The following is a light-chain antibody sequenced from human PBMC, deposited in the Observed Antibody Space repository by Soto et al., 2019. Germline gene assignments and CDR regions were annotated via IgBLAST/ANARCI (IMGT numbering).Light chain of an antibody. J-gene: IGLJ2*01. CDR2: DNN. CDR3: GTWDSSLSAVV. V-gene: IGLV1-51*01. Sequence: QSVLTQPPSVSAAPGQKFTISCSGSSSNIGGHYVSWYQQLQVTAPKVLIYDNNKRPSGIPDRFSGSKSGTSATLGITGLQTGDEADYYCGTWDSSLSAVVFGGGTKLTVL. CDR1: SSNIGGHY.